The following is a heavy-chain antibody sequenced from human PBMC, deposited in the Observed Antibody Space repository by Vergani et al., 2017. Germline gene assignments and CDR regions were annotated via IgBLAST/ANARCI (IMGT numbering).Heavy chain of an antibody. CDR3: ARSGYCAHGVCYMTYYYYMDV. CDR1: GFTLSSHA. V-gene: IGHV3-33*01. CDR2: IWYDGSKE. Sequence: QVQLEESGGGVVQPGRSLRLSCAGSGFTLSSHAMHWVRQAPGKGLEWVAFIWYDGSKEYYADSVKGRFTISRDNSKNTLYLQMNNLRAADTGVYYCARSGYCAHGVCYMTYYYYMDVWGKGTAVTVSS. D-gene: IGHD2-8*01. J-gene: IGHJ6*03.